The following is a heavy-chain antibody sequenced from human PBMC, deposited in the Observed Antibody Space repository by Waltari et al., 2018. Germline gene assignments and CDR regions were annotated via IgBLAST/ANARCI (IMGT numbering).Heavy chain of an antibody. J-gene: IGHJ4*02. Sequence: QLHLQESGPGLLKPSETLSLTCAVSGYSISGGDFWGWIRQPPGKGLEWIGSIYPGGDTYFKPSLKSRVTISVDKSKNQYSLNRRSMTAADTAVYYCARRGRLSSYFFDYWGQGTLVTVSS. D-gene: IGHD2-15*01. CDR2: IYPGGDT. CDR1: GYSISGGDF. CDR3: ARRGRLSSYFFDY. V-gene: IGHV4-38-2*01.